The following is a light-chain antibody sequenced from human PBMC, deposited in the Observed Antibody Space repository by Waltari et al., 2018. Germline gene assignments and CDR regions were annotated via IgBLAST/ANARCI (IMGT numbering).Light chain of an antibody. V-gene: IGKV2-29*02. J-gene: IGKJ5*01. CDR3: MQGIHLIS. CDR1: QSLLHTDGKTY. CDR2: EVA. Sequence: IVMTQTPLSLSLTPGQSASISCKSSQSLLHTDGKTYVHWYLQQPGQSPQLLMYEVARRVTGVPERFSGRASVTDFTLTIRRVEADDVGSYYCMQGIHLISFGQGTRLEIK.